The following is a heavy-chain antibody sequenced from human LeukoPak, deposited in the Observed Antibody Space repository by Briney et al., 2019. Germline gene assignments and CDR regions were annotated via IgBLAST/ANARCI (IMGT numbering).Heavy chain of an antibody. D-gene: IGHD3-10*01. V-gene: IGHV4-59*01. CDR3: ARSVGEKTPFDY. Sequence: SETLSLTCTVSGVSISSYYWSWIRQPPGKGLEWIGYIYYSGSTNYNPSLKSRVTISVDTSKNQFSLKLSSVSAADTAVYYCARSVGEKTPFDYWGQGTLVTVSS. J-gene: IGHJ4*02. CDR2: IYYSGST. CDR1: GVSISSYY.